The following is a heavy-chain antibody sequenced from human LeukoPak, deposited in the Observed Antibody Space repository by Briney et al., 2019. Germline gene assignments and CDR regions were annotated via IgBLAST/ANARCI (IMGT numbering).Heavy chain of an antibody. CDR1: GFTVSSNY. CDR3: ARDRVDDSSGRALNHYGMDV. D-gene: IGHD3-22*01. Sequence: PGGSLRLSCAASGFTVSSNYMSWVRQAPGKGLEWVSVIYSGGSTYYADSVKGRFTISRDNSKNTLYLQMNSLRAEDTAVYYCARDRVDDSSGRALNHYGMDVWGQGTTVTVSS. CDR2: IYSGGST. V-gene: IGHV3-53*01. J-gene: IGHJ6*02.